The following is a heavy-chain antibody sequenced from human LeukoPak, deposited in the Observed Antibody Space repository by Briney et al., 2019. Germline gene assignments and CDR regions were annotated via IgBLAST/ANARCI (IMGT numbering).Heavy chain of an antibody. D-gene: IGHD4/OR15-4a*01. J-gene: IGHJ6*02. Sequence: GGSLRLSCAASGFTFSSYAMHWVRQAPGKGLEWVAVMSYDGSNKYYADSVKGRFTISRDNSKNTLYLQMNSLRAEDTAVYYCAKVLEEYYGMDVWGQGTTVTVSS. CDR3: AKVLEEYYGMDV. CDR2: MSYDGSNK. CDR1: GFTFSSYA. V-gene: IGHV3-30*04.